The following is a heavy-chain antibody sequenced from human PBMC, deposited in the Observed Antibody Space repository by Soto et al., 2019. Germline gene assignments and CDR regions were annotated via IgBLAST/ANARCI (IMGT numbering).Heavy chain of an antibody. CDR3: GKGAGFVLDV. D-gene: IGHD6-6*01. J-gene: IGHJ2*01. CDR2: IKEDGSER. Sequence: EVQLVESGGGLVQPGESLRLSCVASGVTFSSNYMHWARQAPGKGLEWVAVIKEDGSERHYVDSVKGRFSISTDNAKNSLYLQMNSLRVDDSAVYYCGKGAGFVLDVWGRGTQVTVSS. V-gene: IGHV3-7*05. CDR1: GVTFSSNY.